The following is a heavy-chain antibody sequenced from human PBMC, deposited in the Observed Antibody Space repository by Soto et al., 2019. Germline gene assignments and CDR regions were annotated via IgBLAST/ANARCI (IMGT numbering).Heavy chain of an antibody. J-gene: IGHJ5*01. CDR1: GYTFTSYG. CDR3: ARDSRDHSSGWYDC. V-gene: IGHV1-18*01. D-gene: IGHD6-19*01. CDR2: ISAYKGNT. Sequence: ASVKVSCKASGYTFTSYGFTWVRQAPGQGLEWMGWISAYKGNTNYAQKLQGRVTMTTDTSTSTAYMELRSLRSDDTAVYYCARDSRDHSSGWYDCWGQGTLVTVSP.